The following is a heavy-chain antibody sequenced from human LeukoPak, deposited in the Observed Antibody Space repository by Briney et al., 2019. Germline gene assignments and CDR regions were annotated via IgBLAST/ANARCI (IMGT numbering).Heavy chain of an antibody. CDR3: ARGGYDYGVYFDY. Sequence: PSETLSLTCTVSGGSISSYYWSWIRQPPGKGLEWIGYIYYSGSTNYNPSLKSRVTISVDTSKNQFSLKLSSVTAADTAVYYCARGGYDYGVYFDYWGQGTLVTVSS. CDR2: IYYSGST. J-gene: IGHJ4*02. D-gene: IGHD5-12*01. CDR1: GGSISSYY. V-gene: IGHV4-59*01.